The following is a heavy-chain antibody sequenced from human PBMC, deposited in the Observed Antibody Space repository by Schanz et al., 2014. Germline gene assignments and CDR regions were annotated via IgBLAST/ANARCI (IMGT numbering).Heavy chain of an antibody. D-gene: IGHD3-22*01. CDR3: AKDISDTSGKDDY. V-gene: IGHV3-23*01. J-gene: IGHJ4*02. CDR1: GFSFGTYA. CDR2: ISGTGGDDT. Sequence: EVHLLESGGGLVQPGGSLRLSCAASGFSFGTYAMSWVRQAPGKGLLWVSSISGTGGDDTYYADSVKGRFTISRDNSKNTLFLQMNSLRVEDSAICYCAKDISDTSGKDDYWGQGTLVTVSS.